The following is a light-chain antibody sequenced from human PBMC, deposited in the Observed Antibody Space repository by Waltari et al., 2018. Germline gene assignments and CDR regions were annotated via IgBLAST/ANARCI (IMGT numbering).Light chain of an antibody. CDR2: DAS. Sequence: DIQMTQSPSSLSASVGDRVTITCQASHDITTFLTWYQQKPGKAPTLLIYDASTLQTGVPSRFSGSGSGTVFTFTISGLQPEDIATYHCQQYDSLPVTFGGGTKVEI. J-gene: IGKJ4*01. CDR1: HDITTF. CDR3: QQYDSLPVT. V-gene: IGKV1-33*01.